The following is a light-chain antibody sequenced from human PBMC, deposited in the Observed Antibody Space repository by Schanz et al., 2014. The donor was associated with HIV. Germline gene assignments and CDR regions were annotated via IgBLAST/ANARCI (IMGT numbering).Light chain of an antibody. Sequence: QSVLTQPRSVSGSPGQSVTISCTGTSSDVGSYNRVSWYQQPPGTAPKLMIYEVSNRPSGVSNRFSGSKSGNTASLTISGLQAEDEADYYCCSYAGSSTLVFGGGTKVTVL. J-gene: IGLJ2*01. CDR3: CSYAGSSTLV. V-gene: IGLV2-18*02. CDR1: SSDVGSYNR. CDR2: EVS.